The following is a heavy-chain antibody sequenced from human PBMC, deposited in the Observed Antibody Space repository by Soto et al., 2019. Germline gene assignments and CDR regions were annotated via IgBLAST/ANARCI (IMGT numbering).Heavy chain of an antibody. Sequence: EVQLLESGGGLVQPGGYLRLSCAASEFTFSSYAMSWVRQAPGKGLEWVSAISGSGGSTYYADSVKGRFTISRDNSKNTLYLQINSLRAEDTAVYYCAKDAYDSSGYYYSARCFDYWGQGTLVTVSS. CDR2: ISGSGGST. V-gene: IGHV3-23*01. D-gene: IGHD3-22*01. J-gene: IGHJ4*02. CDR3: AKDAYDSSGYYYSARCFDY. CDR1: EFTFSSYA.